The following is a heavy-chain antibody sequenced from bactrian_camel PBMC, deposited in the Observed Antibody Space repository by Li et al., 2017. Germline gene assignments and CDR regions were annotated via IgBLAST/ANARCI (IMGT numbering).Heavy chain of an antibody. V-gene: IGHV3S53*01. CDR3: AARPGTSDCRRPTKTYAY. J-gene: IGHJ4*01. Sequence: HVQLVESGGGSVQAGGSLRLSCAASGYTYSNYYMGWFRQAPGKERERVAAIDSVGRTSYADSVKGRFTISKDNAKNTLYLQMDSLRPEDTAMYYCAARPGTSDCRRPTKTYAYWGQGTQVTVS. D-gene: IGHD4*01. CDR2: IDSVGRT. CDR1: GYTYSNYY.